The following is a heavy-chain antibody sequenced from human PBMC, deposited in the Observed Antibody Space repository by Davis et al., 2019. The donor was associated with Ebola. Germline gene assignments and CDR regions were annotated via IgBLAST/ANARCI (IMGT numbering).Heavy chain of an antibody. CDR3: ARPRYSSSWYYFDY. Sequence: AASVKVSCKASGYTFTSYGISWVRQAPGQGLEWMGWISAYNGNTNYAQKLQGRVTMTTDTSTSTAYMELRSLRSDDTAVYYCARPRYSSSWYYFDYWGQGTLVTVSS. CDR1: GYTFTSYG. J-gene: IGHJ4*02. V-gene: IGHV1-18*01. CDR2: ISAYNGNT. D-gene: IGHD6-13*01.